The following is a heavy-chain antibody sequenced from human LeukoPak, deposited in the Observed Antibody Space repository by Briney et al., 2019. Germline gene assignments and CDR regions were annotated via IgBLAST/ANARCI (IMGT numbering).Heavy chain of an antibody. D-gene: IGHD2-21*02. Sequence: SETLSLTCTVSGGSISSYYWSWIRQPPGKGLEWIGYIYYSGSTNYNPSLKSRVTISVETSKNQFSLKLSSVTAADTAVYYCARVGGDGAFDIWGQGTMVTVSS. CDR3: ARVGGDGAFDI. CDR2: IYYSGST. J-gene: IGHJ3*02. CDR1: GGSISSYY. V-gene: IGHV4-59*01.